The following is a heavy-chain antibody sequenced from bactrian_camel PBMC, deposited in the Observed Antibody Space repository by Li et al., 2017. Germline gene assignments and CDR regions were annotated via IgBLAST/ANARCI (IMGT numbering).Heavy chain of an antibody. CDR3: AARKSAWCGEIDCYRNPNEYNH. Sequence: QVQLVESGGGSVQAGGALRLSCVASAGTYNRYFMGWFRQAPGKEREGVATISPVDGGTYYANSVKGRFTITHDNTKNTLYLQMNSLKSEDTAMYYCAARKSAWCGEIDCYRNPNEYNHWGQGTQVTVS. CDR2: ISPVDGGT. D-gene: IGHD1*01. V-gene: IGHV3S1*01. J-gene: IGHJ4*01. CDR1: AGTYNRYF.